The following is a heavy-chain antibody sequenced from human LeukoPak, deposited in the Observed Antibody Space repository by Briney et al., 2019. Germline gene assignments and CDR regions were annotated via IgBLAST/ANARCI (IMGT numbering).Heavy chain of an antibody. CDR3: ARLGGYYDSSGYYFN. CDR1: GGSISGTSYY. D-gene: IGHD3-22*01. V-gene: IGHV4-39*01. Sequence: SETLSLTCTVSGGSISGTSYYWGWIRQPPGKGLEWIGSIYYSGSTYYNPSLKSRVTISVDTSKNQFSLKLSSVTAADTAVYYCARLGGYYDSSGYYFNWGQGTLVTVSS. CDR2: IYYSGST. J-gene: IGHJ4*02.